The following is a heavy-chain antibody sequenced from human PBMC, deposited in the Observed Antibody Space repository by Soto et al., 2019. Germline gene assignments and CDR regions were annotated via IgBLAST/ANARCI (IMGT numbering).Heavy chain of an antibody. D-gene: IGHD6-13*01. Sequence: HPGGSLRLSCAASGFTFSSYAMSWVRQAPGKGLEWVSAISGSGGSTYYADSVKGRFTISRDNSKNTLYLQMNSLRAEDTAVYYCAKDHTGIAAAAYYFDYWGQGTMVTVYS. CDR1: GFTFSSYA. CDR2: ISGSGGST. J-gene: IGHJ4*02. CDR3: AKDHTGIAAAAYYFDY. V-gene: IGHV3-23*01.